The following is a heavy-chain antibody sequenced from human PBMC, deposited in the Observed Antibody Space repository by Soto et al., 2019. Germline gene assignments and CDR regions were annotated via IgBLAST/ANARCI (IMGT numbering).Heavy chain of an antibody. CDR3: AREVYDFWSGYLYGTYYWFDP. J-gene: IGHJ5*02. CDR2: INPSGGST. CDR1: GYTFTSYY. D-gene: IGHD3-3*01. Sequence: QVQLVQSGAEVKKPGASVKVSCKASGYTFTSYYMHWVRQAPGQGLEWMGIINPSGGSTSYAQKFQGRVTMTRETSTSTVYMALSSLRSEDTAVYYCAREVYDFWSGYLYGTYYWFDPWGQGTLVTVSS. V-gene: IGHV1-46*01.